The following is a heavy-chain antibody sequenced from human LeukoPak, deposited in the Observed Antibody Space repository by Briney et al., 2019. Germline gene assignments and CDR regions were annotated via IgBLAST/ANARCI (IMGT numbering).Heavy chain of an antibody. D-gene: IGHD1-26*01. J-gene: IGHJ3*02. CDR3: ARHGGSYDDDAFDI. CDR2: IDHSGST. V-gene: IGHV4-34*01. Sequence: TSSETLSLTCDVYGGSFSGFYWNWIRQPPGKGLEWIGEIDHSGSTNYNPSLKSRVIISVDRANNQFSLKLSSVTAADTAVYYCARHGGSYDDDAFDIWGQGTMVTVSS. CDR1: GGSFSGFY.